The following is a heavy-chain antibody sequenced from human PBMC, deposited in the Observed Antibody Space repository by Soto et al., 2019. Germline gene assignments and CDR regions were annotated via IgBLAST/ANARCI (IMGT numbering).Heavy chain of an antibody. CDR1: GGSLNGYY. D-gene: IGHD3-10*02. J-gene: IGHJ6*03. CDR2: IDHGGSA. CDR3: ARNVPGADYYYMDV. Sequence: QVQLQQWGAGLLEPSETLFLTCAVYGGSLNGYYWSWIRHAPGKGLEWIGEIDHGGSANYNPSLKSRDLMSVDSSKSQLPLTLTSVTAADTAVYYCARNVPGADYYYMDVWGEGTTVTVSS. V-gene: IGHV4-34*01.